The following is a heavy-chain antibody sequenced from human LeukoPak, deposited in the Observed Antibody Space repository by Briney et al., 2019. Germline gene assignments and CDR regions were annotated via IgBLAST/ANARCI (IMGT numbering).Heavy chain of an antibody. J-gene: IGHJ5*02. Sequence: GASVKVSCKASGYTFIGYYVHWVRQAPGQGLEWMGWINPNSGGTNYAQKFQGRVTMTRDTSISTAYMELSRLRSDDTAVYYCASAVTTDNWFDPWGQGTLVTVSS. CDR1: GYTFIGYY. CDR3: ASAVTTDNWFDP. V-gene: IGHV1-2*02. CDR2: INPNSGGT. D-gene: IGHD4-11*01.